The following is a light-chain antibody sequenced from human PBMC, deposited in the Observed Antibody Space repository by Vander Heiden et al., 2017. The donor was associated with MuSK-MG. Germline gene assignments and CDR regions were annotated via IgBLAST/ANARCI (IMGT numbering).Light chain of an antibody. Sequence: DIQMTQSPSSLSASVGDRVTITCRASPGVRNDLSWYQQKPGKAPKRLIYAASSLQSGGPSRFSGSGSGTGFTLTISILHPGDFANYYCRQHNSYALTFGGGTKVEIK. J-gene: IGKJ4*01. CDR2: AAS. CDR3: RQHNSYALT. V-gene: IGKV1-17*01. CDR1: PGVRND.